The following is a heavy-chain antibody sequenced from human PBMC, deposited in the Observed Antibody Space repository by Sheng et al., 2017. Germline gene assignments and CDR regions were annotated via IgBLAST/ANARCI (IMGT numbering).Heavy chain of an antibody. V-gene: IGHV4-38-2*02. Sequence: QVQLQESGPGLVKPSETLSLTCAVSGYSISSGYYWGWIRQPPGKGLEWIGSIYHSGSTYYNPSLKSRVTISVDTSKNQFSLKLSSVTAADTAVYYCARERITMVREQVGRPWGQGTLVTVSS. D-gene: IGHD3-10*01. CDR3: ARERITMVREQVGRP. CDR1: GYSISSGYY. J-gene: IGHJ5*02. CDR2: IYHSGST.